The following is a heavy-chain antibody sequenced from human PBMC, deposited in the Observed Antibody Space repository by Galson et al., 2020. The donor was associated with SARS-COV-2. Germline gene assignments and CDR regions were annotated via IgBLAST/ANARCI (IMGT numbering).Heavy chain of an antibody. CDR2: MNPNSGNT. J-gene: IGHJ6*02. D-gene: IGHD3-10*01. CDR3: ARGSMVRGVIITHSYGMDV. CDR1: GYTFTSYD. Sequence: ASVKVSCKASGYTFTSYDINWVRQATGQGLEWMGWMNPNSGNTGYAQKFQARVTMTRNTSISTAYMELSSLRSEDTAVYYCARGSMVRGVIITHSYGMDVWGQGTTVTVSS. V-gene: IGHV1-8*01.